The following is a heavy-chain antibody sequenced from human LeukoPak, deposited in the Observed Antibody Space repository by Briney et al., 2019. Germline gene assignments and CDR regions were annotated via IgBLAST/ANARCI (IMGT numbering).Heavy chain of an antibody. V-gene: IGHV3-15*01. Sequence: GESLRLSCAASGFTFSNYAMTWVRQAPGKGLEWVGRIKSKTDGGTTGYAAPVQGRFTISRDDSKNTLYLQMNSLKTEDTAVYYCTSSPYYDFWSGPDDYWGQGTLVTVSS. CDR3: TSSPYYDFWSGPDDY. J-gene: IGHJ4*02. D-gene: IGHD3-3*01. CDR1: GFTFSNYA. CDR2: IKSKTDGGTT.